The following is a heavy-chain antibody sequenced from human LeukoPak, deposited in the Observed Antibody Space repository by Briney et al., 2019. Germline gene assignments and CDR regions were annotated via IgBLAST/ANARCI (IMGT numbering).Heavy chain of an antibody. J-gene: IGHJ4*02. CDR3: QRITIFGVIIDFDY. D-gene: IGHD3-3*01. CDR1: GFHFASYG. Sequence: GASVKVSCKASGFHFASYGITWVRQAPGQGLEWMGWISVNNGNTHYAQSFQDRLTVTADTSTSTAYLEVRGLRYDDTAIYYCQRITIFGVIIDFDYWGQGTLVTVSS. V-gene: IGHV1-18*01. CDR2: ISVNNGNT.